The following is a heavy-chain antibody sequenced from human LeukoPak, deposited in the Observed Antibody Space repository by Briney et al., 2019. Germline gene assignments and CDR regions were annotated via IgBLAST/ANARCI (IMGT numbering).Heavy chain of an antibody. CDR3: ARDLPPAKSGSYAY. CDR1: GFTVSSNY. D-gene: IGHD1-26*01. J-gene: IGHJ4*02. Sequence: PGGFLRLSCAASGFTVSSNYMSWVRQAPGKGLEWVSVIYSGGSTYYADSVKGRFTISRDNSKNTLYLQMNSLRAEDTAVYYCARDLPPAKSGSYAYWGQGTLVTVSS. V-gene: IGHV3-66*01. CDR2: IYSGGST.